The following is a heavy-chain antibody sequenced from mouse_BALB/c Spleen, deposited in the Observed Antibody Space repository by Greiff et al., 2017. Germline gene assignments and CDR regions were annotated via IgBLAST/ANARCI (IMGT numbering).Heavy chain of an antibody. D-gene: IGHD2-4*01. CDR2: ISYSGST. Sequence: EVKLEESGPSLVKPSQTLSLTCSVTGDSITSGYWNWIRKFPGNKLEYMGYISYSGSTYYNPSLKSRISITRDTSKNQYYLQLNSVTTEDTATYYCARTYYDYERAWFAYWGQGTLVTVSA. J-gene: IGHJ3*01. CDR3: ARTYYDYERAWFAY. V-gene: IGHV3-8*02. CDR1: GDSITSGY.